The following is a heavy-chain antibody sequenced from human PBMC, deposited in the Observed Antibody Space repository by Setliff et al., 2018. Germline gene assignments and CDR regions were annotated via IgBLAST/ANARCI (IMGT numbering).Heavy chain of an antibody. CDR3: ARDASASDGRNAFDI. Sequence: KASETLSLTCTVSGGSISDNGYFWGWVRQPPGKGLEWIGNIYFGGNTYFNPSFKSRVTVSIDTSNSQFPLKLSSVTAADTAIYYCARDASASDGRNAFDIWGQGTMVTVSS. D-gene: IGHD1-26*01. CDR1: GGSISDNGYF. CDR2: IYFGGNT. V-gene: IGHV4-39*06. J-gene: IGHJ3*02.